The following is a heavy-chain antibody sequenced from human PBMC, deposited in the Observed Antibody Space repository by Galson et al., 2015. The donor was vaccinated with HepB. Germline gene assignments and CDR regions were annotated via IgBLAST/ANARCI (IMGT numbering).Heavy chain of an antibody. J-gene: IGHJ6*03. Sequence: SVKVSCKASGYTFTSYAMHWVRQAPGQRLEWMGRINPNSGGTNYAQKFQGRVTMTRDTSISTAYMELSRLRSDDTAVYYCARGLVPSTVTTYPYMDVWGKGTTVTVSS. D-gene: IGHD4-17*01. CDR1: GYTFTSYA. CDR3: ARGLVPSTVTTYPYMDV. CDR2: INPNSGGT. V-gene: IGHV1-2*06.